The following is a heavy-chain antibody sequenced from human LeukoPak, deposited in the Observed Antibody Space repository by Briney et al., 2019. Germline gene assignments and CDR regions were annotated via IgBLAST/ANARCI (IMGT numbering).Heavy chain of an antibody. CDR1: GFTFTNYA. J-gene: IGHJ4*02. Sequence: GGSLRLSCAASGFTFTNYAMSWVRQAPGKGLQWVAFIRYDGSNKYYADSVKGRFTISRDNSRNTVYLQMSSLGGADTAVYYCAKDGGNYLDYWGQGTLVTVSS. V-gene: IGHV3-30*02. D-gene: IGHD3-3*01. CDR3: AKDGGNYLDY. CDR2: IRYDGSNK.